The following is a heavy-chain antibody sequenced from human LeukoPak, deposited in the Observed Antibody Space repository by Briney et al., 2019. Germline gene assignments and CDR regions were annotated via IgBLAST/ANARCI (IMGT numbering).Heavy chain of an antibody. V-gene: IGHV3-7*01. D-gene: IGHD3-22*01. CDR3: AREHPYYYGSSGTALMAEIKYYFDY. CDR2: IKQDGSEK. J-gene: IGHJ4*02. Sequence: GGSLRLSCAASGFTFRSYWMSWVRQAPGKGLEWVANIKQDGSEKYYVDSVKGRFTISRDNAKNSLYLQMNSLRAEDTGVYYCAREHPYYYGSSGTALMAEIKYYFDYWGQGTLVTVSS. CDR1: GFTFRSYW.